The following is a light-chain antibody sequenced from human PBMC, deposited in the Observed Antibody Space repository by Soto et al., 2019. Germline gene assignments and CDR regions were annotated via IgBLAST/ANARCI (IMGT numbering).Light chain of an antibody. J-gene: IGKJ4*01. Sequence: EIVLTQSPATLSLSPGERATLSCGAIESVSSSYLAWYQQKPGLAPRLLIYDASSRATGTPDRFSGSGSGTVFTLSISRLEPEDLAVYYCQPYSTSVTFGGGNKVEL. CDR3: QPYSTSVT. CDR1: ESVSSSY. CDR2: DAS. V-gene: IGKV3D-20*01.